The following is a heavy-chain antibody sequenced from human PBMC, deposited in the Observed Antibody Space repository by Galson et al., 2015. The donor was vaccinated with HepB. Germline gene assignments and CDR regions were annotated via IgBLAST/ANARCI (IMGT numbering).Heavy chain of an antibody. V-gene: IGHV1-69*06. D-gene: IGHD2-15*01. CDR2: IIPLFGKV. J-gene: IGHJ5*02. CDR3: AREWVHGGVVVAAATGVLWRFDP. CDR1: GGSFSRLA. Sequence: SVKVSCKASGGSFSRLAISWVRQARGQGLEWVGGIIPLFGKVNYAEKFQGRVTLTADKSTTTAYMELNSLASEDTAVYYCAREWVHGGVVVAAATGVLWRFDPWGQGTLVTVSS.